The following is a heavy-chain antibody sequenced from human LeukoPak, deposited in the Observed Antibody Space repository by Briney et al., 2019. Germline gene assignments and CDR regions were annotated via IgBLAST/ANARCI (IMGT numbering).Heavy chain of an antibody. J-gene: IGHJ4*02. CDR1: GFTFSSYS. CDR2: ISSSSSYI. CDR3: ASNPPRDILTGYSSYYFDY. V-gene: IGHV3-21*01. Sequence: GGSLRLPCAASGFTFSSYSMNWVRQAPGKGPEWVSSISSSSSYIYYADSVKGRFTISRDNAKNSLYLQMNSLRAEDTAVYYCASNPPRDILTGYSSYYFDYWGQGTLVTVSS. D-gene: IGHD3-9*01.